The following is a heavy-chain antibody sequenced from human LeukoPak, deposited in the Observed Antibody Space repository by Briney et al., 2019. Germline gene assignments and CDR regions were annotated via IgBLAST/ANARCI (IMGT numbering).Heavy chain of an antibody. CDR1: GFTFSSYA. CDR3: AAGGAY. D-gene: IGHD2-8*02. J-gene: IGHJ4*02. V-gene: IGHV3-30*04. Sequence: GRSLRLSCAASGFTFSSYAMHWVRQAPGKGLEWVAVISYDGSNKYYADSVKGRFTISRDNSKNTLYLQMNSLRTEDTAVYYCAAGGAYWGQGTLVTVSS. CDR2: ISYDGSNK.